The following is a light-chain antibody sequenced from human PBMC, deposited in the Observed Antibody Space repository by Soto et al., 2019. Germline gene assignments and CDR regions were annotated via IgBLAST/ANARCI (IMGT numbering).Light chain of an antibody. J-gene: IGLJ1*01. Sequence: QSVLTQPPSASGTPGQRVTISCSGSSSNIGSNTVNCYQQLPGTAPNNLIYNNNPRPSGVLDRCSGSKSGTSASLAISGVQSEDEADYYCAAWDESLNGLVFGTGTKVTVL. V-gene: IGLV1-44*01. CDR1: SSNIGSNT. CDR2: NNN. CDR3: AAWDESLNGLV.